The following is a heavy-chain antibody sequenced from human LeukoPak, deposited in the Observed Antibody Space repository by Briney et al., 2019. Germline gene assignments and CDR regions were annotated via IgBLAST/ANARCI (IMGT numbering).Heavy chain of an antibody. V-gene: IGHV4-59*08. Sequence: SETLSLTCTVSGGSISSYYWSWIRQPPGKGLEWIGYIYYSGSTNYDPSLKSRVTISVDTSKNQFSLKLSSVTAADTAVYYCASSPRYCSGGSCPYYFDYWGQGTLVTVSS. CDR1: GGSISSYY. D-gene: IGHD2-15*01. CDR2: IYYSGST. J-gene: IGHJ4*02. CDR3: ASSPRYCSGGSCPYYFDY.